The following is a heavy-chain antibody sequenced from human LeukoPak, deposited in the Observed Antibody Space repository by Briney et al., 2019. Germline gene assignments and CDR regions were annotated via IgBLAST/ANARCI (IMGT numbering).Heavy chain of an antibody. CDR1: GFTFSSYA. CDR3: AREEGGYCTNGVCYVRLKAFDI. V-gene: IGHV3-64*01. Sequence: PGGSLRLSCAASGFTFSSYAMHWVRQAPGKGLEYVSAVSSNGGSTYYANSVKGRFTISRDNSKSTLYLQMNSLRAEDTAVYYCAREEGGYCTNGVCYVRLKAFDIWGQGTMVTVSS. J-gene: IGHJ3*02. D-gene: IGHD2-8*01. CDR2: VSSNGGST.